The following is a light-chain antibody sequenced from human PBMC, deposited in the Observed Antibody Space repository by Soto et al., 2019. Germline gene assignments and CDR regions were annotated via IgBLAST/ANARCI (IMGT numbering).Light chain of an antibody. J-gene: IGKJ5*01. V-gene: IGKV3D-15*01. CDR1: QSISDT. CDR3: QQYNNWPIT. CDR2: HTS. Sequence: EIVMTQSPATLSVSPGGRATLSCRASQSISDTLAWYQQKPGQAPRLLIFHTSLRPTGIPDRFSGSGSGTDFTLTISRLEPEDFAVYYCQQYNNWPITFGQGTRLEIK.